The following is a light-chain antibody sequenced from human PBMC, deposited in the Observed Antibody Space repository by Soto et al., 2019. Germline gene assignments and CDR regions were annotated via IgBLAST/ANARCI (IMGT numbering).Light chain of an antibody. CDR1: SGHSNYA. CDR3: QTWGSGIVV. V-gene: IGLV4-69*01. J-gene: IGLJ2*01. CDR2: LNSDGSH. Sequence: QPVLTQSPSASASLGASVKLTCTLSSGHSNYAIAWHQQQSEKGPRYLMKLNSDGSHSKGDGIPARFSGSSSGAERYLTISSLQSEDEADYFCQTWGSGIVVFGGGTKLTV.